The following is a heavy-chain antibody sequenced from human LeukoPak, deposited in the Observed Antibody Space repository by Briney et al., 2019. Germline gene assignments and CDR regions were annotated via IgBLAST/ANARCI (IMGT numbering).Heavy chain of an antibody. V-gene: IGHV4-31*03. D-gene: IGHD3-3*01. CDR2: IYYSGST. CDR3: ARGIRFPQNWFDP. J-gene: IGHJ5*02. Sequence: SQTLSLTCTVSGGSISSSSYYWSWIRQHPGKGLEWIGYIYYSGSTYYNPSLKSRVTISVDTSKNQFSLKLSSVTAADTAVYYCARGIRFPQNWFDPWGQGTLVTVSS. CDR1: GGSISSSSYY.